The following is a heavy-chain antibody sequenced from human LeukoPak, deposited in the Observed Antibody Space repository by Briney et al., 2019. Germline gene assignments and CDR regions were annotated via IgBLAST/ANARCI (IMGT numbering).Heavy chain of an antibody. CDR3: ARDTTRDCSGGSCYLDY. D-gene: IGHD2-15*01. V-gene: IGHV1-2*02. CDR2: TNPNSGDT. J-gene: IGHJ4*02. Sequence: ASVKVSCRASGYTFTGYYMHWVRQAPGQGLEWMGWTNPNSGDTNYVQKFQGGVTMTTDTSTNTAYMELRSLRSDDTAVYYCARDTTRDCSGGSCYLDYWGQGTLVTVSS. CDR1: GYTFTGYY.